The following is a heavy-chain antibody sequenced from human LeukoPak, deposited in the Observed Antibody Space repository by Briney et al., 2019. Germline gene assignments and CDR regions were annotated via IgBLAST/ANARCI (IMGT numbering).Heavy chain of an antibody. V-gene: IGHV3-30*02. Sequence: TGGSLRLSCAASGFMFNSYDMQWVRQSPGKGREWVTFIRYDGSEKYYADSVEGRFTISRDDSKNTLYLQMNSLRSEDTAVYYCATSVTGFSSRFYYWGQGTLVTVSP. D-gene: IGHD6-13*01. CDR1: GFMFNSYD. J-gene: IGHJ4*02. CDR2: IRYDGSEK. CDR3: ATSVTGFSSRFYY.